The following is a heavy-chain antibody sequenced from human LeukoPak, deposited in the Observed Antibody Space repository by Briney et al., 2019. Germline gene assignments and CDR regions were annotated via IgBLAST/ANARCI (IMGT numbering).Heavy chain of an antibody. D-gene: IGHD5-24*01. J-gene: IGHJ4*02. CDR2: ISHNENA. CDR1: GDSISSGDYF. V-gene: IGHV4-30-2*01. CDR3: ARDGYNSAPFDY. Sequence: SETLSLTCTVSGDSISSGDYFWSWIRQPPGKGLEWIGYISHNENAHFNPSLSSRVTMSVDKSKNQVSLKITSVTAADTAVYYCARDGYNSAPFDYWGQGTLVTVSS.